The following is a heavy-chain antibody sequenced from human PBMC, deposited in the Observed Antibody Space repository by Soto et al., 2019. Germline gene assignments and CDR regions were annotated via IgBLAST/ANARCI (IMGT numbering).Heavy chain of an antibody. CDR3: ARARLTFAYGMDV. D-gene: IGHD3-16*01. CDR2: IYYTGST. Sequence: QVQLQESGPGLVKPSETLSLTCTVSGGSVNSGAYSWTWIRQPPGKGLEWIGSIYYTGSTNYNPSLTSRVTISLDASKNQFSLKMNSVTAVDTALYYCARARLTFAYGMDVWGQGTTVTVPS. V-gene: IGHV4-61*08. J-gene: IGHJ6*02. CDR1: GGSVNSGAYS.